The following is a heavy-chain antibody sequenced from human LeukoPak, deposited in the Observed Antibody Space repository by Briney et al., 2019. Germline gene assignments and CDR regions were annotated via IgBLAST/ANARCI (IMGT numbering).Heavy chain of an antibody. CDR1: GYTFSDYY. CDR3: ARDPRGITALVDYFDY. CDR2: ISSSGSAI. V-gene: IGHV3-11*01. D-gene: IGHD5-18*01. Sequence: GGSLRLSCAASGYTFSDYYMSWIRQAPGKGLEWVSYISSSGSAIYYADSVKGRFTISRDNAKNSLYLQMSSLRVEDTAVYYCARDPRGITALVDYFDYWGQGTLVTVSS. J-gene: IGHJ4*02.